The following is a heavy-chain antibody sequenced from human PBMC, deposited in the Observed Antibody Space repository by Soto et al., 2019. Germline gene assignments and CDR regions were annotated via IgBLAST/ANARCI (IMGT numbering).Heavy chain of an antibody. J-gene: IGHJ5*02. CDR3: ARHVNLPLAGTGFDP. Sequence: SDALSVTCTLSGQSISGYYWSSVRQPPVTGLEWIGYIYNIGSTIYNPSLRSRVTMSIATSQEQFSLKLSSVTATDTAVYYCARHVNLPLAGTGFDPWGRGTLVTVS. CDR1: GQSISGYY. CDR2: IYNIGST. V-gene: IGHV4-59*08. D-gene: IGHD6-19*01.